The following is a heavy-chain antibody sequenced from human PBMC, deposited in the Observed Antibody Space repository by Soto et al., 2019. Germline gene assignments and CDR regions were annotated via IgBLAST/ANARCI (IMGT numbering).Heavy chain of an antibody. CDR1: GFTFSDYY. V-gene: IGHV3-11*06. J-gene: IGHJ4*02. CDR2: ISSGSSDT. CDR3: ARVAY. Sequence: QVQLVESGGGLVKPGGSLRLSCAASGFTFSDYYMSWIRQAPGKGLEWVASISSGSSDTWYADSVKGRFIISRDNAQNSLFLQMNTLRPEDTAMYYCARVAYWGPGTQVTVSS.